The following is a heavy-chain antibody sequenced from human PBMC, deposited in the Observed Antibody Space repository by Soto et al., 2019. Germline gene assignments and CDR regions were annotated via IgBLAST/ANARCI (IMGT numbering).Heavy chain of an antibody. Sequence: QVQLVQSGAEVKKPGSSVKVSCKASGGTFSSYAISWVRQAPGQGLEWMGGIIPIFGTANYAQKFQGRVTITADKSTSTAYMELSSLRSEDTAVYYCAMQRVAGTVFNYYGMDVWGQGTTVTVSS. CDR1: GGTFSSYA. D-gene: IGHD6-19*01. CDR3: AMQRVAGTVFNYYGMDV. CDR2: IIPIFGTA. J-gene: IGHJ6*02. V-gene: IGHV1-69*06.